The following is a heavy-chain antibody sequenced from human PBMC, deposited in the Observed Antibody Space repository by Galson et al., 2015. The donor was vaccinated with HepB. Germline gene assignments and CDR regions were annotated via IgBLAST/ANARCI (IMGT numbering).Heavy chain of an antibody. CDR2: VHSSGVT. V-gene: IGHV4-39*01. CDR3: VRALGGSYFYGMAV. CDR1: GASISNKNYY. J-gene: IGHJ6*02. Sequence: SETLSLTCSVSGASISNKNYYWVWIRQPPGKGLEWIGNVHSSGVTHYHPSLKSRVTISGDTAKNQFSLRVSSVTAADTAVYYCVRALGGSYFYGMAVWGQGTTVIVSS. D-gene: IGHD3-16*02.